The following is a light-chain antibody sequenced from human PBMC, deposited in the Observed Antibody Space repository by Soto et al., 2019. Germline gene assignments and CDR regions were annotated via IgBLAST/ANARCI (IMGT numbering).Light chain of an antibody. CDR2: GAS. CDR3: QQYGSSPWT. J-gene: IGKJ1*01. CDR1: QTVSNNY. Sequence: EIVLTQSPGTLSLSPGERATLSCRASQTVSNNYLAWYQQQPGQAPRLLIYGASSGATGIPDRFSGSGSGTDFTLTISRLDPEDFAVYFCQQYGSSPWTFGQGTKVDIK. V-gene: IGKV3-20*01.